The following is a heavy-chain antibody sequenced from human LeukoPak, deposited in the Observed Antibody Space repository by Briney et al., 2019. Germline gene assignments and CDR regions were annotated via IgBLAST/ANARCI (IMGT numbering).Heavy chain of an antibody. CDR3: ARGSWWEPTRMFDY. CDR2: IYTSGST. J-gene: IGHJ4*02. CDR1: GGSISSYY. Sequence: SETLSLTCTVSGGSISSYYWSWLRQPAGKGLEWIGRIYTSGSTNYKPSRKRRVTISVDTSKNHFSLKLSSVTAADPAVYYCARGSWWEPTRMFDYWGQGTLVTVSS. D-gene: IGHD1-26*01. V-gene: IGHV4-4*07.